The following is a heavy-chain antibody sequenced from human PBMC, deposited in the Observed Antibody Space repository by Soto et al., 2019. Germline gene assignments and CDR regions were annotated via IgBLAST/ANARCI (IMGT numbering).Heavy chain of an antibody. V-gene: IGHV1-69*13. D-gene: IGHD6-19*01. Sequence: SVKVSCKASGGTFSSYAISWVRQAPGQGLEWMGGIIPIFGTANYAQKFQGRVTITADESTSTAYMELGSLRSEDTAVYYCARPESIAVAGTDYYFDYWGQGTLVTVSS. J-gene: IGHJ4*02. CDR1: GGTFSSYA. CDR2: IIPIFGTA. CDR3: ARPESIAVAGTDYYFDY.